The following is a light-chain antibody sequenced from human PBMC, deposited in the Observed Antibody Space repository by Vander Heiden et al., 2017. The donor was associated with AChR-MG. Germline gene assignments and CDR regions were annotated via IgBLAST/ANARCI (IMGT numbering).Light chain of an antibody. CDR2: GAS. CDR3: QQYNKWPLT. V-gene: IGKV3-15*01. J-gene: IGKJ4*01. Sequence: EIVMTQSPATLSVSPGERAILSCRASQSVISNLGWYQQKPGQAPRRLIYGASARATGVPARFSGSGSGTEFTLTISSLQSEDFAVYYCQQYNKWPLTFGGGTKVEIK. CDR1: QSVISN.